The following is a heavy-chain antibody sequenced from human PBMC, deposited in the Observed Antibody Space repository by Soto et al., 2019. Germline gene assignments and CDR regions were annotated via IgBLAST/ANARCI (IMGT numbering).Heavy chain of an antibody. CDR3: ARDYCSSTSCDFDY. Sequence: ASVKVSCKASGYTFTSYAMHWVRQAPGQRLEWMGWINAGNGNTKYSQKFQGRVTITRDTSASTAYMELSSLRSEDTAVYYCARDYCSSTSCDFDYWGQGTLVTVSS. CDR2: INAGNGNT. V-gene: IGHV1-3*01. CDR1: GYTFTSYA. D-gene: IGHD2-2*01. J-gene: IGHJ4*02.